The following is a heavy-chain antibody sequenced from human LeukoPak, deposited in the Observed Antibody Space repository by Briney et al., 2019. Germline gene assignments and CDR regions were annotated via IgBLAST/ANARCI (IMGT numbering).Heavy chain of an antibody. J-gene: IGHJ4*02. CDR2: IYYSGST. D-gene: IGHD1-7*01. V-gene: IGHV4-61*01. CDR1: GGSVSSGSYY. CDR3: ARVKPKLELDN. Sequence: PSETLSLTCTVSGGSVSSGSYYWRWIRQPPGKGLEWIGYIYYSGSTNYNPSLKSRVTISVDTSKNQFSLKLSSVTAADTAVYYCARVKPKLELDNWGQGTLVTVSS.